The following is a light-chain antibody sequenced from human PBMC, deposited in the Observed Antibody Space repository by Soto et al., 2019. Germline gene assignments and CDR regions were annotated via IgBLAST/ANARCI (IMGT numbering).Light chain of an antibody. V-gene: IGKV1-5*01. Sequence: DIQMTQSPSTLSASVGDRVTITCRASQSISSWLAWYQQKPGKAPKLLIYDASSLESGVPSRFSGSGSGTEFTLTISSLQPDDFATYYGQQYNSYSLTFGQGTKVDIK. CDR2: DAS. CDR3: QQYNSYSLT. J-gene: IGKJ1*01. CDR1: QSISSW.